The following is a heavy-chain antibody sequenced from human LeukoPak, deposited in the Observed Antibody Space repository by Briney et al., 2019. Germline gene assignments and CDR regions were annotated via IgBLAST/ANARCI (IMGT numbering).Heavy chain of an antibody. V-gene: IGHV4-39*01. Sequence: PSETLSLTCTVSGGSISSDSYYGGLIRQPPGKGLEWIGSIYYSGSTYYNPSLKSRVTISVDTSRKQFYLKMSSVTAADTAVYYCGRAPDYWGQGTLVTVSS. CDR1: GGSISSDSYY. J-gene: IGHJ4*02. CDR2: IYYSGST. CDR3: GRAPDY.